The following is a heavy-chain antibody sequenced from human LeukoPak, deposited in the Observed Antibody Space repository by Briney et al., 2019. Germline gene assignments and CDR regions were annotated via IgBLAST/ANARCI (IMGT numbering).Heavy chain of an antibody. CDR2: ISYDGSNK. D-gene: IGHD5/OR15-5a*01. CDR1: GFTFSSYA. V-gene: IGHV3-30-3*01. CDR3: ARDKATVSTLRGPLDY. Sequence: GGSLRLSCAASGFTFSSYAMHWVRQAPGKGLEWVAVISYDGSNKYYADSVKGRFTISRDNSKNTLYLQMNSLRAEDTAVYYCARDKATVSTLRGPLDYWGQGTLVTVSS. J-gene: IGHJ4*02.